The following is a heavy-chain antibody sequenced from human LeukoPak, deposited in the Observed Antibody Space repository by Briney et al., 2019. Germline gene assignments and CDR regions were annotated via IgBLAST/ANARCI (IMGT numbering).Heavy chain of an antibody. CDR3: AGRPDTGSIPLFDY. J-gene: IGHJ4*02. CDR1: GYTFTNYY. D-gene: IGHD5-18*01. CDR2: INPNSGGT. V-gene: IGHV1-2*02. Sequence: SVKVSCKASGYTFTNYYIHWMRQAPGQGLEWMGWINPNSGGTNFAQKFQGRVTMTRDTSISTTYMELSGLSSDDTAVYYCAGRPDTGSIPLFDYWGQGTLVTVSS.